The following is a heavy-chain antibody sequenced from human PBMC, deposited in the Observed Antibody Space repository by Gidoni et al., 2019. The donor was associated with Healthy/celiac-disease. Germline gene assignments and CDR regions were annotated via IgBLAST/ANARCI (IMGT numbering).Heavy chain of an antibody. Sequence: EVQLVESGGGLVQPGGSLRLSSAASGFTFRSYWRSWVRQAPGKGREWVANIKQDGSEKYYVDSVKGRFTISRDNAKNSLYLQMNGLRAEDTAVYYCARDFGWFYFDYWGQGTLVTVSS. D-gene: IGHD3-9*01. CDR2: IKQDGSEK. CDR1: GFTFRSYW. J-gene: IGHJ4*02. V-gene: IGHV3-7*01. CDR3: ARDFGWFYFDY.